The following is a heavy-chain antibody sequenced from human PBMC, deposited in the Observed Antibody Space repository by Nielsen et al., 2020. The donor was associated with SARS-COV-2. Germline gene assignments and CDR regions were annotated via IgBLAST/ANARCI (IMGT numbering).Heavy chain of an antibody. V-gene: IGHV3-21*01. CDR2: ISSSSSYI. J-gene: IGHJ6*02. D-gene: IGHD6-13*01. CDR1: GFTFSSYS. CDR3: ARDKFYSSSWYGDNYYYGMDV. Sequence: GGSLRLSCAASGFTFSSYSMNWVRQAPGKGLEWVSSISSSSSYIYYADSVKGRFTISRDNAKNSLYLQMNSLRAEDTAVYYCARDKFYSSSWYGDNYYYGMDVWGQGTTVTVSS.